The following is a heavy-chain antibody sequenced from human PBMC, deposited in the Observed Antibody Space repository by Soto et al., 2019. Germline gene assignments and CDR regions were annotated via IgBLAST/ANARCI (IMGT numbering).Heavy chain of an antibody. J-gene: IGHJ5*02. V-gene: IGHV1-46*01. Sequence: ASVKVSCKASGYTFTTYYIHWVRQAPGQGLEWMGRINPLAGTTNSAQKFQGRVTMTTDTSTSTAYMELRSLRSDDTAVYYCAKWGIAARPVWFDPWGQGTLVTVSS. CDR1: GYTFTTYY. CDR2: INPLAGTT. D-gene: IGHD6-6*01. CDR3: AKWGIAARPVWFDP.